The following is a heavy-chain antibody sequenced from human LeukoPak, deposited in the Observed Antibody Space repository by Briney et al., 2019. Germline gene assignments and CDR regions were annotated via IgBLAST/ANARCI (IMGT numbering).Heavy chain of an antibody. CDR2: ISDRTGRT. D-gene: IGHD3-10*01. V-gene: IGHV3-23*01. J-gene: IGHJ4*02. CDR1: GFTFSSYA. Sequence: GGSLRLSCAASGFTFSSYAMNWVRQAPGKGLEWVSTISDRTGRTYYADSVKGRFIISRDNAKDTLFLQMNSLRAEDTAVYYCARAFYMSDFDYWGQGTLVTVSS. CDR3: ARAFYMSDFDY.